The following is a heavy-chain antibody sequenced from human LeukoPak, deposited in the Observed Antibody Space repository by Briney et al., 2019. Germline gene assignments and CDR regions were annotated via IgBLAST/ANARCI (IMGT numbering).Heavy chain of an antibody. J-gene: IGHJ3*02. CDR3: ARGGSYLSAFDI. Sequence: GGSLRLSCAASGFTFNTYGMHWVRQAPGKGLEWVTSIRYDEIYKYYTDSVKGRFTISRDNSKNTLYLQMNSLRAEDTAVYYCARGGSYLSAFDIWGQGTMVTVSS. D-gene: IGHD1-26*01. V-gene: IGHV3-30*02. CDR2: IRYDEIYK. CDR1: GFTFNTYG.